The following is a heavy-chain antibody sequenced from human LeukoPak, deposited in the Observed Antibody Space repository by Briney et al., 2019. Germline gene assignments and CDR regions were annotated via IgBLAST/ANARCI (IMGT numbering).Heavy chain of an antibody. V-gene: IGHV4-59*01. CDR3: ARGVRRDYYDSSGFDP. J-gene: IGHJ5*02. D-gene: IGHD3-22*01. CDR2: IYYSGST. Sequence: PSETLSLTCTVSGGSISSYYWSWIRQPPGKGLEWIGYIYYSGSTNYNPSLKSRVTISVDTSKNQFSLKLSSVTAADTAVYYCARGVRRDYYDSSGFDPWGQGTLVTVSS. CDR1: GGSISSYY.